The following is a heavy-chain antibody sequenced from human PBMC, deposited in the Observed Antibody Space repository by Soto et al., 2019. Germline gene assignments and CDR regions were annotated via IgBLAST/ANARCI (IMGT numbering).Heavy chain of an antibody. CDR3: ARKGQYSYGY. CDR2: INAGNGHT. V-gene: IGHV1-3*01. Sequence: GASVKVSCKASGYTFNNYALHWVRQAPGQRLEWMGWINAGNGHTQYSQRFQDRVTITRDTSASTAYMELSSLTSEDTAVYYCARKGQYSYGYWRQGTQVTVSS. CDR1: GYTFNNYA. D-gene: IGHD5-18*01. J-gene: IGHJ4*02.